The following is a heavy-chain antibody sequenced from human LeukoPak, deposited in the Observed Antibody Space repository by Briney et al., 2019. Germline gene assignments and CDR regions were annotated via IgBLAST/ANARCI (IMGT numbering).Heavy chain of an antibody. Sequence: SETLSLTCTVSNGSISSYYWSWIRQPPGKGLEWIGYIYSIGSTNYNPSLKRRVTISVDTSKNHFSLKLSSVTAADTAVYYCARWSNWVFDYWGQGTLVTVSS. V-gene: IGHV4-59*01. J-gene: IGHJ4*02. D-gene: IGHD1-1*01. CDR1: NGSISSYY. CDR2: IYSIGST. CDR3: ARWSNWVFDY.